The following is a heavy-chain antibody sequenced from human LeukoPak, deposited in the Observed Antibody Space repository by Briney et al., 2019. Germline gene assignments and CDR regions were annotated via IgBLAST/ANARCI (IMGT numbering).Heavy chain of an antibody. CDR1: GFTLSSYA. J-gene: IGHJ6*02. D-gene: IGHD4-17*01. CDR2: ISYDGSNK. CDR3: ARDLGGPTVTNYYYGMDV. Sequence: GGSLRLSCAASGFTLSSYAMHWVRQAPGKGLEWVAVISYDGSNKYYADSVKGRFTISRDNSKNTLYLQMNSLRAEDTAVYYCARDLGGPTVTNYYYGMDVWGQGTTVTVSS. V-gene: IGHV3-30*04.